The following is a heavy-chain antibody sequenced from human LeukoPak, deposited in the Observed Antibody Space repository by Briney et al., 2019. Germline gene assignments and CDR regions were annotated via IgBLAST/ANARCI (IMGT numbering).Heavy chain of an antibody. V-gene: IGHV3-23*01. CDR1: GDTFRRYA. CDR3: AKAVNARSKSYYYYYGMDV. CDR2: IRGSGGST. J-gene: IGHJ6*02. Sequence: GGALRLSCAEPGDTFRRYAMSWGRQAPGEGVEWGSAIRGSGGSTYYADSVKGRFTISRDNSKNTLYLQMNSLRAEDTAVYYCAKAVNARSKSYYYYYGMDVWGQGTTVTVSS. D-gene: IGHD4-23*01.